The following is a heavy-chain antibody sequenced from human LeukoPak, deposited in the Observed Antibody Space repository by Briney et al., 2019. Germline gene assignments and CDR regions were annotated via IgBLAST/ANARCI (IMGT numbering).Heavy chain of an antibody. CDR2: IYYTGNT. Sequence: RTSETLSLTCTVSGVSISSSNSYWGWIRQPPGKGLEWIGSIYYTGNTYYNASLKSQVSISIDTSKNQFSLKLNSVTAADTAVFYCAANSADYNTLGSSYKVWGQGTLVTVSS. CDR3: AANSADYNTLGSSYKV. V-gene: IGHV4-39*01. CDR1: GVSISSSNSY. D-gene: IGHD3-10*01. J-gene: IGHJ4*02.